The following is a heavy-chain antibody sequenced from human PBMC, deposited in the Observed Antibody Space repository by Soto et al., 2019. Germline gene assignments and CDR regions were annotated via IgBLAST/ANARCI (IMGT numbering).Heavy chain of an antibody. J-gene: IGHJ4*02. CDR3: ARGCSGGSCYSAFDY. CDR2: IYYSGST. D-gene: IGHD2-15*01. Sequence: PSETLSLTCTVSGGSISSGDYYWSWIRQPPGKGLEWIGYIYYSGSTYYNPSLKSRVTISVDTSKNQFSLKLSSVTAADTAVYYCARGCSGGSCYSAFDYWGQGTLVTVSS. V-gene: IGHV4-30-4*01. CDR1: GGSISSGDYY.